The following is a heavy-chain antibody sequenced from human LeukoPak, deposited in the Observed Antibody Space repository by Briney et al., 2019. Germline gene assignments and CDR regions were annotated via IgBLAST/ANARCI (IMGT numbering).Heavy chain of an antibody. CDR3: ARQQDSTNPGY. CDR1: GVAVSTNY. D-gene: IGHD1/OR15-1a*01. V-gene: IGHV3-66*04. CDR2: IYSGGNT. Sequence: PGGPLRLSCAASGVAVSTNYMNWVRQAPGKGLEWVSIIYSGGNTYYADSVKGRFTISRDNSKNTLYLQMNDLRVEDTAVHYCARQQDSTNPGYWGQGTLVTVSS. J-gene: IGHJ4*02.